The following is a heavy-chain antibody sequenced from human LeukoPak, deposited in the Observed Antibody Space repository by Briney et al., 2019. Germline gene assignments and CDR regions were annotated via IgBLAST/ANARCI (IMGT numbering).Heavy chain of an antibody. D-gene: IGHD2-15*01. Sequence: PGRSLRLSCAASGFTFSSFGMHWVRQAPGKGLEWVALTSYDGNNKYYGDSVKGRFTISRDNSKNTLYLQMNSLRAEGTSVYYCAKDGSGYCTGGSCHYFDDWGQGTLVTVSS. J-gene: IGHJ4*02. CDR1: GFTFSSFG. V-gene: IGHV3-30*18. CDR3: AKDGSGYCTGGSCHYFDD. CDR2: TSYDGNNK.